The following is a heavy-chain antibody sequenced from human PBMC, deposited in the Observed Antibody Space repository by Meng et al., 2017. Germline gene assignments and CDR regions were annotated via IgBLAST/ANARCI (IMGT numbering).Heavy chain of an antibody. CDR1: GGSFSGYY. CDR2: INHSGST. J-gene: IGHJ5*02. D-gene: IGHD6-6*01. V-gene: IGHV4-34*01. CDR3: ARRRGGSSDWFDP. Sequence: QVQLQQGGAGLLKPSETLSLTCAVYGGSFSGYYWSWIRQPPGKGLEWIGEINHSGSTNYNPSLKSRVTISVDTSKNQFSLKLSSVTAADTAVYYCARRRGGSSDWFDPWGQGTLVTVSS.